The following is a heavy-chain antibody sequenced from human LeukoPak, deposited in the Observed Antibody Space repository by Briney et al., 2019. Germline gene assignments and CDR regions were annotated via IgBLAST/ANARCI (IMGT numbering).Heavy chain of an antibody. Sequence: AASVKVSCKASGYTFTSYYMHWVRQAPGQGLEWMGIINPSGGSTSYAQKFQGRVTMTEDTSTDTAYMELSSLRSEDTAVYYCATAIRGDKDYYFDYWGQGTLVTVSS. CDR1: GYTFTSYY. CDR2: INPSGGST. D-gene: IGHD2-21*02. V-gene: IGHV1-46*01. J-gene: IGHJ4*02. CDR3: ATAIRGDKDYYFDY.